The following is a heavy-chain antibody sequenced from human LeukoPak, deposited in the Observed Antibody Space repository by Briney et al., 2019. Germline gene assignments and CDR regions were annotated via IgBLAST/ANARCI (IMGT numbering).Heavy chain of an antibody. Sequence: SETLSLTCAVSGYSISSGYYWGWIRQPPGKGLEWIGSIYHSGSTYYNPSLKGRVTISVDTSKNQFSLKLSSVTAADTAVYYCARLPGYYDSSGSAYYFDYWGQGTLVTVSS. CDR2: IYHSGST. D-gene: IGHD3-22*01. V-gene: IGHV4-38-2*01. J-gene: IGHJ4*02. CDR3: ARLPGYYDSSGSAYYFDY. CDR1: GYSISSGYY.